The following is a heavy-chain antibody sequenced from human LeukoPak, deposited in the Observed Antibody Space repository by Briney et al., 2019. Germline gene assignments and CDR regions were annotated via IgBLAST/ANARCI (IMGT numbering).Heavy chain of an antibody. Sequence: GGSLRLSCAASGFSFSTYSMNWVRQAPGKGLQWVSYISSGSSAIYYTDSVKGRFTITRDDPKNSVYLQMNSLRTEDTAVYYCGAGDPRFDYWGQGILVTVSS. CDR1: GFSFSTYS. D-gene: IGHD3-10*01. CDR3: GAGDPRFDY. V-gene: IGHV3-48*01. J-gene: IGHJ4*02. CDR2: ISSGSSAI.